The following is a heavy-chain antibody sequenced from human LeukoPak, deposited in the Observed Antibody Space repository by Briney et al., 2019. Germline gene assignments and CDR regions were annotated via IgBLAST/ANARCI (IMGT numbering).Heavy chain of an antibody. V-gene: IGHV1-8*01. D-gene: IGHD5-18*01. CDR2: MNPNSGNT. Sequence: ASVKVSCKASGYTFTSYDINWVRQATGQRLEWMGWMNPNSGNTGYAQKFQGRVTMTRNTSISTAYMELSSLRSEDTAVYYCARGSGYSYGYDAFDIWGQGTMVTVSS. J-gene: IGHJ3*02. CDR3: ARGSGYSYGYDAFDI. CDR1: GYTFTSYD.